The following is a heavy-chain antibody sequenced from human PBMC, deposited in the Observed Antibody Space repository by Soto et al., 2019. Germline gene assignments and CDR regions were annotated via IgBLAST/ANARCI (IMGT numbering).Heavy chain of an antibody. CDR1: GYTFTSYG. CDR2: ISAYNGNT. J-gene: IGHJ5*02. Sequence: ASVKVSCKASGYTFTSYGISWVRQAPGQGLEWMGWISAYNGNTNYAQKLQGRVTMTTDTSTSTAYMELRSLRSDDTAVYYCARDNCSGCRCYFRGGFDPWGQGTLVTVSS. D-gene: IGHD2-15*01. CDR3: ARDNCSGCRCYFRGGFDP. V-gene: IGHV1-18*01.